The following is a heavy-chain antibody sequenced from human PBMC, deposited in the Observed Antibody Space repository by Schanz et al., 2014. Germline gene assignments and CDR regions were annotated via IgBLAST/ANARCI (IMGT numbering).Heavy chain of an antibody. V-gene: IGHV3-11*06. CDR3: ARGGRSGWCEWQFEP. Sequence: VQLVESGGGLVKDYFPERISYAVFCLNISNYYMNWIRQAPGKGLQWVSDISSSSSYRDYADSVKGRFTISRDNAKISRDLKTNILRAQVTAVYYCARGGRSGWCEWQFEPWGRGTLDNVSS. CDR2: ISSSSSYR. CDR1: CLNISNYY. D-gene: IGHD6-19*01. J-gene: IGHJ5*02.